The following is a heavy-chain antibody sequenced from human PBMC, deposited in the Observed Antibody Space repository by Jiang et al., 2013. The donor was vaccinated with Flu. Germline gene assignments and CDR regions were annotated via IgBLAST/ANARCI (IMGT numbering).Heavy chain of an antibody. CDR1: GFSLSTSGSGV. J-gene: IGHJ5*02. Sequence: KPTQTLTLTCTFSGFSLSTSGSGVWGWIRQPPGKALEWLALIYWNDNKYYSPSLKSRLTITKDTSKNQVVVTMTNMDPVDTATYYCVHRRDWFDPWGQGTLVTVSS. CDR3: VHRRDWFDP. V-gene: IGHV2-5*01. CDR2: IYWNDNK.